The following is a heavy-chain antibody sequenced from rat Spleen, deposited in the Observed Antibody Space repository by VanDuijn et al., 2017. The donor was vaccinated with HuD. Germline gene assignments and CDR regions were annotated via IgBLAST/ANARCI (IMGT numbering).Heavy chain of an antibody. CDR3: ANAEFGVGWFAY. V-gene: IGHV5-29*01. CDR2: ISYDGSST. Sequence: EVQLVESGGGLVQPGRSLKLSCAASGFILRNYGMAWVRQTPTKGLEWVATISYDGSSTYYRDSVKGQFTISRDSAKSTLYLQMDSLRSEDTATYYCANAEFGVGWFAYWGQGTLVTVSS. D-gene: IGHD4-3*01. CDR1: GFILRNYG. J-gene: IGHJ3*01.